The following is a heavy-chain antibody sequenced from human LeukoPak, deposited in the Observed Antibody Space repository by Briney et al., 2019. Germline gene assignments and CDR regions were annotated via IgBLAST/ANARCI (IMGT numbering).Heavy chain of an antibody. D-gene: IGHD3-22*01. Sequence: PSETLSLTCAVYGGSFSGYYWSWIRQPPGKGLEWIGEINHSGSTNYNPSLKSRVTISVDTSKNQFSLKLSSVTAADTAVYYCARVGSPDDSSGYYYFDYWGQGTLVTVSS. J-gene: IGHJ4*02. V-gene: IGHV4-34*01. CDR3: ARVGSPDDSSGYYYFDY. CDR1: GGSFSGYY. CDR2: INHSGST.